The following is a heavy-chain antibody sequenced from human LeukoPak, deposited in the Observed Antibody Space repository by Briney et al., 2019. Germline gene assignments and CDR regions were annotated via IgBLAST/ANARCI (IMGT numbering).Heavy chain of an antibody. CDR3: AKVTTMDYYDSSGYYYVGGFDY. CDR1: GFTFSSYA. J-gene: IGHJ4*02. Sequence: GGSLRLSCAASGFTFSSYAMSWVRQAPGKGLEWVSAISGSGGSTYYADSVKGRFTISRDNSKNTLYLQMNSLRAEDTAVYYCAKVTTMDYYDSSGYYYVGGFDYWGQGTLVTVSS. V-gene: IGHV3-23*01. D-gene: IGHD3-22*01. CDR2: ISGSGGST.